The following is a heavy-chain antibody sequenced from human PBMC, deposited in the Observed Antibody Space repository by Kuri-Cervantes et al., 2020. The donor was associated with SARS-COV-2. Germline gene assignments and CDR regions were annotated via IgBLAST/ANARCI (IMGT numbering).Heavy chain of an antibody. D-gene: IGHD3-16*01. J-gene: IGHJ4*02. CDR3: ATQLNSDYVWGSYGDY. CDR1: GFTFSSYW. V-gene: IGHV4-38-2*01. Sequence: ESLKISCAASGFTFSSYWMSWVRQAPGKGLEWIGSVYYSGSNYYNPSLKSRVTISVDAYKNQLSLKLSSVTAADTAVYYCATQLNSDYVWGSYGDYWGQGTLVTVSS. CDR2: VYYSGSN.